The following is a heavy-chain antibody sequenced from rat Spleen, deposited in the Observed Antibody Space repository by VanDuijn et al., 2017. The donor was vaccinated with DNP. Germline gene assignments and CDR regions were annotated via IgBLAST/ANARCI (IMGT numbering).Heavy chain of an antibody. Sequence: EVQLVESGGGLVQPGRSLKLSCTASGFTFSNYDMAWVRQAPTKGLEWVASISPSGDSTYYRDSVKGRFTISRDNAKSTLYLQMDSLRSEDTATYYCARPDYWGQGVMVTVSS. CDR3: ARPDY. J-gene: IGHJ2*01. V-gene: IGHV5-25*01. CDR2: ISPSGDST. CDR1: GFTFSNYD.